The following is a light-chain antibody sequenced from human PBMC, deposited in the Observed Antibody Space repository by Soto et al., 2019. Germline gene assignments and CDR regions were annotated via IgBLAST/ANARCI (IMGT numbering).Light chain of an antibody. CDR2: AAS. CDR3: QHYDTSSYT. CDR1: ENIDSNY. Sequence: EIVLTQSPGTLSLSPGERATLSCRASENIDSNYLAWYRQKPGQPPRLLIYAASSRATGIPDRFSGSGSGTGFTLTINMLEPGDFAVYYCQHYDTSSYTFGQGTKLEI. V-gene: IGKV3-20*01. J-gene: IGKJ2*01.